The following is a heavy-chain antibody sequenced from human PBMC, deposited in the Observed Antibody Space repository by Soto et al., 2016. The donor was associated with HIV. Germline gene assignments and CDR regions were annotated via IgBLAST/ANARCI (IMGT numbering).Heavy chain of an antibody. J-gene: IGHJ3*02. CDR3: TTAITFGGAPRGKTERAFDI. CDR2: IKSKTDGGTT. CDR1: GFIFSNAW. D-gene: IGHD3-16*01. Sequence: EVQLVESGGGLVKPGGSLRLSCAASGFIFSNAWVSWVRQAPGKGLEWVGRIKSKTDGGTTDYAAPVKGRFTISRDDSKNTLYLQMNSLKTEDTAMYYCTTAITFGGAPRGKTERAFDIWGQGTMVTVSS. V-gene: IGHV3-15*01.